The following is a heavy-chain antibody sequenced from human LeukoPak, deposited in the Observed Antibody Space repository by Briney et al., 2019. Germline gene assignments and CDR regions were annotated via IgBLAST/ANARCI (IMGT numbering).Heavy chain of an antibody. V-gene: IGHV3-23*01. Sequence: GGSLRLSFVASGFTFSNYAMNWVRQAPGKGLEWVSGVSGGGGSTYYADSVKGRFTISRDNSKNMLYLQMNSLRAEDTAVYYCAKDLYTSRYACCFDYWGQGTLVTVSS. J-gene: IGHJ4*02. CDR3: AKDLYTSRYACCFDY. CDR2: VSGGGGST. D-gene: IGHD6-13*01. CDR1: GFTFSNYA.